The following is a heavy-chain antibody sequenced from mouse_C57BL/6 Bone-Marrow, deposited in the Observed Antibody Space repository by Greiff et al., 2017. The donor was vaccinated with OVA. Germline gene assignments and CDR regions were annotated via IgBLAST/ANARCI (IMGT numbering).Heavy chain of an antibody. Sequence: VQLQESGPELVRPGVSVKISCKGSGYTFTDYAMHWVKQSHAKSLEWLGVISTYYGAASYNQKFKDKATLPVDKSSSTAYMELARLTSEDAAVYYCARGEYYGSGAWFAYWGQGTLVTVSA. D-gene: IGHD1-1*01. CDR3: ARGEYYGSGAWFAY. J-gene: IGHJ3*01. V-gene: IGHV1-67*01. CDR1: GYTFTDYA. CDR2: ISTYYGAA.